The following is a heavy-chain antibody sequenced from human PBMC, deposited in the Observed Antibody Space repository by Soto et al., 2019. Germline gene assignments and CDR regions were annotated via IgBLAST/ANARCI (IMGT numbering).Heavy chain of an antibody. J-gene: IGHJ6*04. CDR1: GFTFSSYA. CDR2: ISGSGGST. Sequence: GGSLRLSCAASGFTFSSYAMSWVRQAPGKGLEWVSAISGSGGSTYYADSVKGRFTISRDNSKNTLYLQMNSLRAEDTAVYYCAKDGDIVVVPAARYDVWGKGTTVTVSS. D-gene: IGHD2-2*01. CDR3: AKDGDIVVVPAARYDV. V-gene: IGHV3-23*01.